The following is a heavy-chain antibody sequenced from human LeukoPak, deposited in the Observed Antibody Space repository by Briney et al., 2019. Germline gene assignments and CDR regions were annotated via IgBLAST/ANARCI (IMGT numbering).Heavy chain of an antibody. CDR3: AKDAMVRGATTHYFDY. CDR1: GFTFSNYG. Sequence: GRSLRLSCAASGFTFSNYGMHWVRQAPGKGLEWVAVISYDGSNKYNADSVKGRFTISRDNSKNTLYLQMNSLRADDTAVYYCAKDAMVRGATTHYFDYWGQGTLVTVSS. CDR2: ISYDGSNK. J-gene: IGHJ4*02. D-gene: IGHD3-10*01. V-gene: IGHV3-30*18.